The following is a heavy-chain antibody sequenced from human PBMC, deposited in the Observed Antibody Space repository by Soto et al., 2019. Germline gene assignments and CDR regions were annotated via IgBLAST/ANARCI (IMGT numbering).Heavy chain of an antibody. CDR1: GFTCSSYA. CDR2: ISGSGGST. CDR3: AKPYRYCSGGSCGHYYYMDV. D-gene: IGHD2-15*01. Sequence: GGSLRLSCAASGFTCSSYAMIWVRQATGKGLEWVSAISGSGGSTYYADSVKGRFTISRDNSKNTLYLQMNSLRAEDTAVYYCAKPYRYCSGGSCGHYYYMDVWGKGTTVTVSS. J-gene: IGHJ6*03. V-gene: IGHV3-23*01.